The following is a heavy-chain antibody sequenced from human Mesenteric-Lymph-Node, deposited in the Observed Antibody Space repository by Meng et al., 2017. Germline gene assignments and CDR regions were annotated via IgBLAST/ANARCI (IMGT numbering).Heavy chain of an antibody. Sequence: ASVKVSCKASGYTFTSYYMHWVRQAPGQELEWMGIINPSGGSTSYAQKFQGRVTMTRDTSTSTVYMELSSLRSEDTAVYYCARDGGKYYDSSGYCLDYWGQGTLVTVSS. D-gene: IGHD3-22*01. CDR3: ARDGGKYYDSSGYCLDY. J-gene: IGHJ4*02. CDR1: GYTFTSYY. CDR2: INPSGGST. V-gene: IGHV1-46*01.